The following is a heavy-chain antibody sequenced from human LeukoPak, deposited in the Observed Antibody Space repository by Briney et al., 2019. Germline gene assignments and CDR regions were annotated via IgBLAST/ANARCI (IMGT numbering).Heavy chain of an antibody. D-gene: IGHD6-19*01. CDR1: GFTFSSYA. J-gene: IGHJ4*02. CDR3: ARDSSCWFSHFDY. V-gene: IGHV3-30*04. CDR2: ISYDGSNK. Sequence: GGSLRLSCAASGFTFSSYAMHWVRQAPGKGLEWVAVISYDGSNKYYADSVKGRFTISRDNSKNTLYLQMNSLRAEDTAVYYCARDSSCWFSHFDYWGQGTLVTVSS.